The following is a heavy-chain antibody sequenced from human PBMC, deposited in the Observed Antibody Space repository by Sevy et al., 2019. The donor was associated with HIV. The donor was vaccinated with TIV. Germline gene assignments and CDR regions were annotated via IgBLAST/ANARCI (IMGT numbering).Heavy chain of an antibody. D-gene: IGHD2-8*01. CDR2: LSFACGKI. CDR3: AREGCIGPHDH. J-gene: IGHJ4*02. Sequence: GGSLRLSCAASGFAFYDYSMSWIRQAPGKGLEWVATLSFACGKINYADSVKGRFTISRDNSQNSFYLQMDNLRVEDTALYYCAREGCIGPHDHWGQGTRVTVSS. CDR1: GFAFYDYS. V-gene: IGHV3-23*01.